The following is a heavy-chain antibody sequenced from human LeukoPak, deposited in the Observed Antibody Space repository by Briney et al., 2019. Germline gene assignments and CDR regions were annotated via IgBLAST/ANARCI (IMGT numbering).Heavy chain of an antibody. Sequence: ASVKVSCKASGYTFTSYDINWVRQATGQGLEWMGWMNPNSGNTGYAQKFQGRVTITRNTSISTAYMELSSLRFEDTAVYYCARGNPYYDFWSGHYYYYYYMDVWGKGTTVTVSS. CDR1: GYTFTSYD. D-gene: IGHD3-3*01. CDR2: MNPNSGNT. V-gene: IGHV1-8*03. CDR3: ARGNPYYDFWSGHYYYYYYMDV. J-gene: IGHJ6*03.